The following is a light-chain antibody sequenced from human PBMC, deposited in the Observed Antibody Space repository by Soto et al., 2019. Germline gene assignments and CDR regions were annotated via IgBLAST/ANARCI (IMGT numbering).Light chain of an antibody. Sequence: SALTQPASVSGSPGQSITISCTGTSSDVGGHNYVSWYQQHPGKAPKLMIYEVTNRPLGFSNRFSGSKSGNTASLTISGLQAEDEADYYCASFTTSSTLVFGGGTKLTVL. CDR1: SSDVGGHNY. CDR2: EVT. CDR3: ASFTTSSTLV. J-gene: IGLJ3*02. V-gene: IGLV2-14*01.